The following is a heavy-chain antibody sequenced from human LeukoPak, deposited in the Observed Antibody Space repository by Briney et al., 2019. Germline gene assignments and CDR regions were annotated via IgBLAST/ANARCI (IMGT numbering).Heavy chain of an antibody. Sequence: PSETLSLTCAVYGGSFSGYYWSWIRQPPGKGLEWIGEINHSGSTNYNPSPKSRVTISVDTSKNQFSLKLSSVTAADTAVYYCATGRGLRGLIEYFDYWGQGTLVTVSS. CDR2: INHSGST. CDR3: ATGRGLRGLIEYFDY. CDR1: GGSFSGYY. J-gene: IGHJ4*02. V-gene: IGHV4-34*01. D-gene: IGHD4-17*01.